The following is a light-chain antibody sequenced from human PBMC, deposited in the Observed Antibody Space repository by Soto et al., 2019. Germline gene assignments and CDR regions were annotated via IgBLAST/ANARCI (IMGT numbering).Light chain of an antibody. CDR3: QQYKSHWT. Sequence: DIQMTQSPSTLSASVGDRVTITCRASQSISSWLAWYQQKPGKAPKLLIYKASILESGVPSRFGGSGSGTEFTLTISCLQTDDFATYYCQQYKSHWTFGQGSKVEIK. CDR2: KAS. J-gene: IGKJ1*01. CDR1: QSISSW. V-gene: IGKV1-5*03.